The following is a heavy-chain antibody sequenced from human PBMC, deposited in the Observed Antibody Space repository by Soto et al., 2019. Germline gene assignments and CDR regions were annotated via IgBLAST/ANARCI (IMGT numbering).Heavy chain of an antibody. D-gene: IGHD3-22*01. CDR3: ARVPLISSDSSGYYGLDY. V-gene: IGHV3-33*01. J-gene: IGHJ4*02. CDR2: IWYDGSNK. CDR1: GFTFSSYG. Sequence: GGSLRLSCAASGFTFSSYGMHWVRQAPGKGLEWVAVIWYDGSNKYYADSVKGRFTISRDNSKNTLYLQMNSLRAEDTAVYYCARVPLISSDSSGYYGLDYWGQGTLVTVSS.